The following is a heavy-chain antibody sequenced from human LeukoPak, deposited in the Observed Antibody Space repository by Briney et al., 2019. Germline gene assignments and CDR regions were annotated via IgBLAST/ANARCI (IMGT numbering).Heavy chain of an antibody. CDR1: GHTFTGYY. CDR2: INPNSGGT. Sequence: ASVKVSCKASGHTFTGYYMHWVRQAPGQGLEWMGWINPNSGGTNYAQKFQGRVTMTRDTSISTAYMELSRLRSDDTTIFYCALSIVGRPYDYYYLDVWGKGTAVTVSS. CDR3: ALSIVGRPYDYYYLDV. V-gene: IGHV1-2*02. D-gene: IGHD1-26*01. J-gene: IGHJ6*03.